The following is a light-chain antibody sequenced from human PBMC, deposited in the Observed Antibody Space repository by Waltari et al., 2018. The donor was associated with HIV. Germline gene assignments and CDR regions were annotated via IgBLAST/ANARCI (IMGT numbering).Light chain of an antibody. V-gene: IGLV1-40*01. Sequence: QSVLTQPPSMSGAPGQRVTISCTGSSSNIGASFDVHWYQFLPGTAPNLLIYANSNRPSGVPDRFSGSKSGTSASLIIAGLQPEDEAEYYCQSFDNSLNGYVFGSGTTVVVL. CDR2: ANS. CDR3: QSFDNSLNGYV. CDR1: SSNIGASFD. J-gene: IGLJ1*01.